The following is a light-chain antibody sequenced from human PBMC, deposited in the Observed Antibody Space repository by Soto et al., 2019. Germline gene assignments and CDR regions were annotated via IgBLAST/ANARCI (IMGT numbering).Light chain of an antibody. Sequence: DIQMTQSPSSLSASVGDRVTITCRASQSISSYLNWYQQKPGKAPKLLIYAASSLQSGVPSRFSGSGAGTDFTLTISSLQPEDVATDYCQQSYSTPGTFGQGTKVEIK. CDR3: QQSYSTPGT. CDR1: QSISSY. V-gene: IGKV1-39*01. J-gene: IGKJ1*01. CDR2: AAS.